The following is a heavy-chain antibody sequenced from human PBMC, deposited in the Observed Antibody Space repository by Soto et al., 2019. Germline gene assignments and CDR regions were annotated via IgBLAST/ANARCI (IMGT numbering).Heavy chain of an antibody. Sequence: GGSLRLSCAASGFTFSSYAMNWVRQAPGRGLEWVSYTSGSGGSTYYADSVQGRFTISRDNSKNTLYLHMNSLRVQDTAVYYCAKERWLAPWGHGALVTVSS. J-gene: IGHJ5*02. CDR2: TSGSGGST. CDR3: AKERWLAP. D-gene: IGHD6-19*01. CDR1: GFTFSSYA. V-gene: IGHV3-23*01.